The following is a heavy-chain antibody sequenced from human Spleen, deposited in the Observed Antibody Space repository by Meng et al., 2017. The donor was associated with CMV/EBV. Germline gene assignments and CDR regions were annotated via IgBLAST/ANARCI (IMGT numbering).Heavy chain of an antibody. J-gene: IGHJ6*02. V-gene: IGHV4-39*02. CDR3: AGTSGERDSCFDAMDV. D-gene: IGHD7-27*01. CDR1: GDAISSRSYY. CDR2: IFYGGRT. Sequence: GSLRLSCAVSGDAISSRSYYWGWIRQPPGKGLEWIGSIFYGGRTYNNPSLQSRVTLSVDTSKNHFSLNLSSVSAADTAVYYCAGTSGERDSCFDAMDVWGQGATVTVSS.